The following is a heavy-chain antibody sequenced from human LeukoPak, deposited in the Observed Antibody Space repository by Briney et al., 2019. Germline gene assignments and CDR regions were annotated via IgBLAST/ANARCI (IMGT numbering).Heavy chain of an antibody. J-gene: IGHJ4*02. D-gene: IGHD6-19*01. V-gene: IGHV1-69*05. Sequence: ASVKVSCKASGDTFSSYAISWVRQAPGQGLEWMGGIIPIFGTANYAQKFQGRVTITTDESTSTAYMELSSLTSEDTTVYYCARDSDSSGWATFDYWGQGTLVTVSS. CDR3: ARDSDSSGWATFDY. CDR2: IIPIFGTA. CDR1: GDTFSSYA.